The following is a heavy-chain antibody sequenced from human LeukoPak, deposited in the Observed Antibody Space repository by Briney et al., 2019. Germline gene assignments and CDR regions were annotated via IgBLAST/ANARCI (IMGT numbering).Heavy chain of an antibody. Sequence: PGGSLSLSCAASGFTFSSYSMNWVRQAPGKGLEWVSSISSSSSYIYYADSVKGRFTISRDNAKNSLYLQMNSLRAEVTAVYYCARARRGSGSYDYWGQGTLVTVSS. CDR1: GFTFSSYS. J-gene: IGHJ4*02. V-gene: IGHV3-21*01. CDR3: ARARRGSGSYDY. D-gene: IGHD1-26*01. CDR2: ISSSSSYI.